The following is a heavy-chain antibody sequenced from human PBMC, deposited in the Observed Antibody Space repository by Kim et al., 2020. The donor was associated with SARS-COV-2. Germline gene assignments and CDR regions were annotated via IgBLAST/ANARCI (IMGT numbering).Heavy chain of an antibody. CDR1: GGSFSGYY. J-gene: IGHJ5*02. CDR3: ARVGIIVVVPAAMYNWFDP. V-gene: IGHV4-34*01. D-gene: IGHD2-2*01. Sequence: SETLSLTCAVYGGSFSGYYWSWIRQPPGKGLEWIGEINHSGSTNYNPSLKSRVTISVDTSKNQFSLKLSSVTAADTAVYYCARVGIIVVVPAAMYNWFDPWGPGTLVTVSS. CDR2: INHSGST.